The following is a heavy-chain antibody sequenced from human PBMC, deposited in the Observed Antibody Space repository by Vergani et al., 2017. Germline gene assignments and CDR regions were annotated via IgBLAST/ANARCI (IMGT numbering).Heavy chain of an antibody. CDR2: IYPGDSDT. D-gene: IGHD2-2*01. V-gene: IGHV5-51*01. CDR1: GYSFTSYW. Sequence: EVQLVQSGAEVKKPGESLKISCKGSGYSFTSYWIGWVRQMPGKGLEWMGIIYPGDSDTRYNPSFQGQVTISADKSISTAYLQWSSLKASDTAMYYCAXHGIVVVPAAIEKDAFDIWGQGTMVTVSS. J-gene: IGHJ3*02. CDR3: AXHGIVVVPAAIEKDAFDI.